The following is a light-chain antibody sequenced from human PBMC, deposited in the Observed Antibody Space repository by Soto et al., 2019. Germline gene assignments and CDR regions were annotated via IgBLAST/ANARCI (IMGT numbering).Light chain of an antibody. Sequence: EIVLTQSPGTLSLSPGERATLSCRASQTVSSSYLAWYQQKPDQAPRLLIYGASSRAIGIPDRFSGSGSGTDFTLTISRLESEDFAVYYCQQYGSSDRTFGQGTKVEI. V-gene: IGKV3-20*01. CDR1: QTVSSSY. CDR3: QQYGSSDRT. J-gene: IGKJ1*01. CDR2: GAS.